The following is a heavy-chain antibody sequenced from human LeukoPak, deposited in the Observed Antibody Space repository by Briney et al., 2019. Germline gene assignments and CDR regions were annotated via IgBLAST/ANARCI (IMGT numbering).Heavy chain of an antibody. V-gene: IGHV4-31*03. CDR1: GGSISSGGYY. Sequence: SETLSLTCTVSGGSISSGGYYWSWIRQHPGKGLEWIGYIYYSGSAYYNPSLKSRVTISVDTSKNQFSLKLSSVTAADTAVYYCARVFIAAPLAFDYWGQGTLVTVSS. D-gene: IGHD5-12*01. CDR3: ARVFIAAPLAFDY. CDR2: IYYSGSA. J-gene: IGHJ4*02.